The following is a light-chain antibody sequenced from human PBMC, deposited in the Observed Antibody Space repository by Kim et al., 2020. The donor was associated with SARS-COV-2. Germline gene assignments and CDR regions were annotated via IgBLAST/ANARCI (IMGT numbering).Light chain of an antibody. CDR3: AAWDDSLNGVV. J-gene: IGLJ2*01. CDR2: SNN. V-gene: IGLV1-44*01. CDR1: SSNIGSNT. Sequence: GQRVTISCSGSSSNIGSNTVNWYQQLPGTAPKLLIDSNNRRPSGVPDRFSGSKSGTSASLAISGLQSEDEADYYCAAWDDSLNGVVFGGGTQLTVL.